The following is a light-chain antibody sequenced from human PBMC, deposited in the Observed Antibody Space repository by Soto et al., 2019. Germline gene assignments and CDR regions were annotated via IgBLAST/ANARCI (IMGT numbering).Light chain of an antibody. V-gene: IGKV1-39*01. CDR3: QQSYSTTRP. CDR1: QTISSW. Sequence: IQITQCPTTMSGSVGDRVTITCRASQTISSWLAWYQQKPEKAPTLLIYAGSSLQSGEPSTFSGSGSETDLSLSIISMQTEDYATNYCQQSYSTTRPSGQGTKV. CDR2: AGS. J-gene: IGKJ1*01.